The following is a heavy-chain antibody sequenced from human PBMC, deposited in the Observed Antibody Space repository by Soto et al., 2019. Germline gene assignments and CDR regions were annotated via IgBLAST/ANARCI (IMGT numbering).Heavy chain of an antibody. J-gene: IGHJ4*02. CDR2: THHSGST. CDR1: GGSLSGNY. V-gene: IGHV4-34*01. CDR3: ARTTAAIHLNY. D-gene: IGHD2-21*02. Sequence: PSETLSLTCAVYGGSLSGNYWGWIRQPPGKGLEWIGETHHSGSTAYNPSLKSRVTISVDTSRNQFSLKLNSVTAADTAVYYCARTTAAIHLNYWSQGPQVTVSS.